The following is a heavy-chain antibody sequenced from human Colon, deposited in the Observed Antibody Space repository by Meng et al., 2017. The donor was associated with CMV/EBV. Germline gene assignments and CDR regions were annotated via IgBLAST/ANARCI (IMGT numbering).Heavy chain of an antibody. D-gene: IGHD2-15*01. CDR3: ARDTPRGSTYLDY. J-gene: IGHJ4*02. V-gene: IGHV3-48*03. CDR2: ISASGGTI. CDR1: GFTFSSYE. Sequence: GGSLRLSCAASGFTFSSYEMNWVRQAPGKGLEWVSYISASGGTIYYADSVKGRFTISRDNAKNSLYLQMNSLRAEDTAAYYCARDTPRGSTYLDYWGQGTLVTVSS.